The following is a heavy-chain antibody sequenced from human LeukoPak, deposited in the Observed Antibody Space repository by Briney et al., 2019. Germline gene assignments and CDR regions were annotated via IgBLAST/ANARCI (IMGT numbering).Heavy chain of an antibody. CDR3: AHSSGPLLWFGELLYETYERNWFDP. D-gene: IGHD3-10*01. CDR2: IDWDDDK. CDR1: GFSLSTSGMC. Sequence: ESGPTLVNPTQTLTLTCTFSGFSLSTSGMCVSWIRQPPGKALEWLARIDWDDDKYYSTSLKTRLTISKDTSKNQVVLTMTNMDPVDTATYYCAHSSGPLLWFGELLYETYERNWFDPWGQGTLVTVSS. J-gene: IGHJ5*02. V-gene: IGHV2-70*12.